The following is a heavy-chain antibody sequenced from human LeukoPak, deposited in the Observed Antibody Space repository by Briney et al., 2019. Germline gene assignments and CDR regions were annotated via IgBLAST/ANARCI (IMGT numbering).Heavy chain of an antibody. D-gene: IGHD3-10*01. CDR1: GDSVSSDSAV. Sequence: SQTLSLTCAISGDSVSSDSAVWNWIRQSPSRGLEWLGRTYYRSNKWNSHYAESVKSRLTIKPDTSRNQFSLQLNSVTPEDTAVYYCARDGSASFFYLWGQGTLVTVSS. CDR2: TYYRSNKWNS. V-gene: IGHV6-1*01. CDR3: ARDGSASFFYL. J-gene: IGHJ5*02.